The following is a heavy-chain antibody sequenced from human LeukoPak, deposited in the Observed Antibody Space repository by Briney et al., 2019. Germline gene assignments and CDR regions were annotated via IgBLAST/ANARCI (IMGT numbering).Heavy chain of an antibody. Sequence: GGSLRLSCAASGFTFSSYGMHWVRQAPGKGLEWVAVIWYGGSNKYYADSVKGRFTISRDNSKNTLYLQMNSLRAEDTAVYYCARGTVTMIVFDYWGLGTLVTVSS. CDR3: ARGTVTMIVFDY. CDR2: IWYGGSNK. CDR1: GFTFSSYG. V-gene: IGHV3-33*08. D-gene: IGHD3-22*01. J-gene: IGHJ4*02.